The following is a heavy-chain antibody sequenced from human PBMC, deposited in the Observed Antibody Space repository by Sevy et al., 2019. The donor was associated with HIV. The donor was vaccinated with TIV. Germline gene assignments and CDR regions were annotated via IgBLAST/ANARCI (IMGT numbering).Heavy chain of an antibody. J-gene: IGHJ3*02. CDR1: GFTFSSYP. V-gene: IGHV3-21*01. Sequence: GGSLRLSCAASGFTFSSYPMHWVRQAPGKGLEWVSSISGLSNYIYYADSVKGRFSISRDNTKNSVYRQMNSLRGEDTAVFYCARAVPATDAFDIWGQGTLVTVSS. CDR2: ISGLSNYI. CDR3: ARAVPATDAFDI. D-gene: IGHD6-19*01.